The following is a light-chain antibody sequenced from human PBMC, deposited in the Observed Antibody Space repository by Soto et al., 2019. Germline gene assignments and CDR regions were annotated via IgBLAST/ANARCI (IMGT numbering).Light chain of an antibody. Sequence: QSVLAQPASVSGCPGQSITISCTGVSNDAGGYYLVSWYQQHPGQAPKLIIYEDTKRPSGVSSRFSGSTSANTPSLTISGLQAADEADYYCCSYAGHSTYVFAGGTKVTVL. CDR1: SNDAGGYYL. CDR2: EDT. CDR3: CSYAGHSTYV. J-gene: IGLJ1*01. V-gene: IGLV2-23*01.